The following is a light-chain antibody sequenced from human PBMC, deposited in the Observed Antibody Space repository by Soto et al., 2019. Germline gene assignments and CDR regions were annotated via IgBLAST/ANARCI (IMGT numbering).Light chain of an antibody. V-gene: IGLV2-14*01. CDR1: SSDVGYYNY. CDR3: SSYTRSSSVL. Sequence: QSALTQPASVSGSPGQSITISCTGTSSDVGYYNYVSWYQQHPGKAPKVLIYEVRNRPSVAYSRFSGSKSGNTAFLTISGLQPEDEADYYFSSYTRSSSVLFGGGTKLTVL. CDR2: EVR. J-gene: IGLJ2*01.